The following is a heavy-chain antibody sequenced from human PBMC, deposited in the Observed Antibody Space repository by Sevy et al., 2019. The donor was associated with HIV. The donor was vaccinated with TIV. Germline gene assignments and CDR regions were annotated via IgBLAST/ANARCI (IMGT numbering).Heavy chain of an antibody. Sequence: SETLSLTCDVSGFSIRTNFYWGWIRQPPGKGLEWIGSIYHSGTTYYSPSLNSRVTISVDMSNNQFALRLTSVTAADTAVYYCARARRPETNYFCMDVWGKGTTVTVSS. J-gene: IGHJ6*03. D-gene: IGHD3-16*01. CDR1: GFSIRTNFY. V-gene: IGHV4-38-2*01. CDR2: IYHSGTT. CDR3: ARARRPETNYFCMDV.